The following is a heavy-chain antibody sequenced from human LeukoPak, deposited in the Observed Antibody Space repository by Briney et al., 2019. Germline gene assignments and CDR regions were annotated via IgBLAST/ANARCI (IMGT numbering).Heavy chain of an antibody. V-gene: IGHV3-33*01. J-gene: IGHJ4*02. Sequence: GGSGRLSCEVSGFIFSNYGVHWVRQAPGKGLEWVALIWYDGGKFHADSVKGRFTISRDNSANTLYLQMSSLRVEDTAVYYCAREWGRIAVAGGPGYWGQGALVTVSS. CDR1: GFIFSNYG. CDR2: IWYDGGK. D-gene: IGHD6-19*01. CDR3: AREWGRIAVAGGPGY.